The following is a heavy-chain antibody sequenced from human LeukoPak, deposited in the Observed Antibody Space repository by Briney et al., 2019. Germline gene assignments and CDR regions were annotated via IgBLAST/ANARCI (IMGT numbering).Heavy chain of an antibody. D-gene: IGHD6-6*01. Sequence: SETLSLTCTVSGGSISSYYWSWIRQPAGKGLEWIGRIYTSGSTNYNPSLKSRVTMSVDTSKNQFSLELSSVTAADTAVYYCARDDSTYSSSRGYYYYGMDVWGQGTTVTVSS. V-gene: IGHV4-4*07. J-gene: IGHJ6*02. CDR2: IYTSGST. CDR3: ARDDSTYSSSRGYYYYGMDV. CDR1: GGSISSYY.